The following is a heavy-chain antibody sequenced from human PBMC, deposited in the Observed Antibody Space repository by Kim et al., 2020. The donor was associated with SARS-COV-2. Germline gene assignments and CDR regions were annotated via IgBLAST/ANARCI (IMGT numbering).Heavy chain of an antibody. V-gene: IGHV3-7*01. CDR2: IKQDGSEK. J-gene: IGHJ4*02. Sequence: GGSLRLSCAASGFTFSSYWMSWVRQAPGKGLEWVANIKQDGSEKYYVDSVKGRFTISRDNAKNSLYLQMNSLRAEDTAVYYCARGTPRGQLWLQELNYWGQGTLVTVSS. CDR3: ARGTPRGQLWLQELNY. CDR1: GFTFSSYW. D-gene: IGHD5-18*01.